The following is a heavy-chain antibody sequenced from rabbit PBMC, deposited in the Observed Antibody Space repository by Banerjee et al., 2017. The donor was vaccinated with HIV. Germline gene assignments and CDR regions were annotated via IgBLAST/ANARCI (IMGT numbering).Heavy chain of an antibody. D-gene: IGHD7-1*01. V-gene: IGHV1S45*01. CDR2: IYGGSSDST. CDR3: ARDEIRNTGYAGYGVGWYFDL. CDR1: GFSFSSNHY. J-gene: IGHJ4*01. Sequence: QEQLVESGGGLVKPEGSLTLTCTASGFSFSSNHYMCWVHQAPGKGLEWIACIYGGSSDSTYYASWARGRFTISSVSSTTMTLQVTSLTDADTATYFCARDEIRNTGYAGYGVGWYFDLWGPGTLVTVS.